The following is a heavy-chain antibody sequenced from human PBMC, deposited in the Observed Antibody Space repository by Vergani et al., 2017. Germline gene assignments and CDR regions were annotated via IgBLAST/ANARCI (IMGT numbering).Heavy chain of an antibody. V-gene: IGHV1-69*09. J-gene: IGHJ4*02. CDR3: ARDPADYYDSSGYYPGFDY. CDR2: INPSGGST. Sequence: QVQLVQSGAEVKKPGSSVKVSCKASGGTFSSYAISWVRQAPGQGLEWMGIINPSGGSTSYAQKFQGRVTMTTDTSTSTAYMELRSLRSDDTAVYYCARDPADYYDSSGYYPGFDYWGQGTLVTVSS. CDR1: GGTFSSYA. D-gene: IGHD3-22*01.